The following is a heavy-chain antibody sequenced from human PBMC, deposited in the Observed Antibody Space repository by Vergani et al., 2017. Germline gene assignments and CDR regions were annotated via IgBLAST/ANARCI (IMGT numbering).Heavy chain of an antibody. CDR2: FSGSGIT. CDR3: VRESWSIYGRYFDS. D-gene: IGHD5/OR15-5a*01. V-gene: IGHV1-18*01. Sequence: QVHLEQSGNELKTLGASAKVSCTTSGFTFHNYGLNGVRQAPGQGLEWMGWFSGSGITKYAQKFQGRVAMTRDASTSTAYMELRSLRSNDTAVYYCVRESWSIYGRYFDSWGQGTLVTVSS. CDR1: GFTFHNYG. J-gene: IGHJ4*02.